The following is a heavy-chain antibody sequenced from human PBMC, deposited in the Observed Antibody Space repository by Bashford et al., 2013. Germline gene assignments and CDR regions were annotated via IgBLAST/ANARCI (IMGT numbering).Heavy chain of an antibody. CDR2: IIPILGIA. Sequence: SVKVSCKASGGTFSSYAISWVRQAPGQGLEWMGRIIPILGIANYAQKFQGRVTITADKSTSTAYMELSSLRSEDTAVYYCARDMADYYGSGSDSNYDYYYYGMDVWAKGPRSPSP. CDR3: ARDMADYYGSGSDSNYDYYYYGMDV. J-gene: IGHJ6*02. D-gene: IGHD3-10*01. V-gene: IGHV1-69*04. CDR1: GGTFSSYA.